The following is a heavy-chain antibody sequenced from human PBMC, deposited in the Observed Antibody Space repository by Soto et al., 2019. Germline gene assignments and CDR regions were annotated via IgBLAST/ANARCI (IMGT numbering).Heavy chain of an antibody. D-gene: IGHD2-21*01. J-gene: IGHJ4*01. CDR2: ISKSGSA. Sequence: SETLSLTCTVSGDSISSNQWGWIRQPPGKGLEWIGYISKSGSANHNPSLKSRVTMSIDMAKNQFSLGLSSMTAADTAVYFCARDHMGRLDYWGHGTLVTVSS. V-gene: IGHV4-59*01. CDR1: GDSISSNQ. CDR3: ARDHMGRLDY.